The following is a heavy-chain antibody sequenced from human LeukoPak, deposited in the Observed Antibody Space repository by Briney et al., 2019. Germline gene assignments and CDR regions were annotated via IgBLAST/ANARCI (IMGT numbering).Heavy chain of an antibody. V-gene: IGHV4-59*11. J-gene: IGHJ4*02. Sequence: SETLSLTCTVSGGSITSHYWSWIRQPPGKGLEWIGYIFEGRRTNYSPYFKSRVAISGDTSKNQFSLRLMSVTAADTAVYYCARGGIQVSGIDEIDYWGQGTLVTVSS. CDR1: GGSITSHY. CDR3: ARGGIQVSGIDEIDY. D-gene: IGHD6-19*01. CDR2: IFEGRRT.